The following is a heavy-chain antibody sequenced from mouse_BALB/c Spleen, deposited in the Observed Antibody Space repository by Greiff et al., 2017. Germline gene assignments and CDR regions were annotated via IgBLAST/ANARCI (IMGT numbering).Heavy chain of an antibody. CDR2: ISYSGST. Sequence: EVKLMESGPGLVKPSQSLSLTCTVTGYSITSDYAWNWIRQFPGNKLEWMGYISYSGSTSYNPSLKSRISITRDTSKNQFFLQLNSVTTEDTATYYCASLLRLHYAMDYWGQGTSVTVSS. J-gene: IGHJ4*01. CDR1: GYSITSDYA. V-gene: IGHV3-2*02. D-gene: IGHD1-2*01. CDR3: ASLLRLHYAMDY.